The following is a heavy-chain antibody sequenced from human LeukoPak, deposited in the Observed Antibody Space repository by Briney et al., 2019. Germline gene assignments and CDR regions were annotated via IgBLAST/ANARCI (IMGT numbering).Heavy chain of an antibody. CDR2: ISGSASST. V-gene: IGHV3-21*01. D-gene: IGHD3-22*01. Sequence: GGSLRLSCAASGFTFSSSSMNWVRQAPGKGLEWVSAISGSASSTYHADSVKGRFTISRDNAKNTLNLQMNSLRAEDTAVYYCARDLGQYYDTSDNWFDPWGQGTLVTASS. CDR3: ARDLGQYYDTSDNWFDP. J-gene: IGHJ5*02. CDR1: GFTFSSSS.